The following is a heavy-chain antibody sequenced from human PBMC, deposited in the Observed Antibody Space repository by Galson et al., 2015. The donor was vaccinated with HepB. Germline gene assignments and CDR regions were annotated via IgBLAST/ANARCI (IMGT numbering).Heavy chain of an antibody. J-gene: IGHJ4*02. CDR1: GFTFSSYS. CDR2: ITSGSSYI. D-gene: IGHD1-26*01. V-gene: IGHV3-21*01. Sequence: SLRLSCAASGFTFSSYSMNWVRQAPGKGLEWVSSITSGSSYIYYADSVKGRFTISRDNAKNSLYLQMNSLRAEDTAVYYCATGATWVGGSYGGWGQGTLVTVSS. CDR3: ATGATWVGGSYGG.